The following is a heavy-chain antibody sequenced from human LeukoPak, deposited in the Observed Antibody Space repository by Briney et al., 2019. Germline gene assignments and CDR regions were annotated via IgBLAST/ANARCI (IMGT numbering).Heavy chain of an antibody. CDR2: IYYSGST. Sequence: PSETLSLTCTVSGGSISSISYYWGWIRQPPGKGLEWIGSIYYSGSTYYNPSLKSRVTISVDTSKNQFSLKLSSVTAADTTVYYCARIWGSWDAFDIWGQGTMVTVSS. CDR1: GGSISSISYY. CDR3: ARIWGSWDAFDI. D-gene: IGHD3-16*01. V-gene: IGHV4-39*07. J-gene: IGHJ3*02.